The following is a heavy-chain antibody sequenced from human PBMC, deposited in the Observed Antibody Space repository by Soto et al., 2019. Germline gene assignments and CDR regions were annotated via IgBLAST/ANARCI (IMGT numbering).Heavy chain of an antibody. V-gene: IGHV4-34*01. D-gene: IGHD3-9*01. CDR3: ARGLPQFRYFDGAMPHWFDP. J-gene: IGHJ5*02. CDR2: INHSGST. Sequence: QVQLQQWGAGLLKPSETRSLTCAVYGGSFSGYYWSWIRQPPGKGLEWIGEINHSGSTNYNPSLKSPVPISVDTSKNQFSLKLSSVTAADTAVYYCARGLPQFRYFDGAMPHWFDPWGQGTLVTVSS. CDR1: GGSFSGYY.